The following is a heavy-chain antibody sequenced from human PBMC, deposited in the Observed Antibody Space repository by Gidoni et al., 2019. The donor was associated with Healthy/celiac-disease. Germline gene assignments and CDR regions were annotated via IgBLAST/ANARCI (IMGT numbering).Heavy chain of an antibody. V-gene: IGHV3-23*01. D-gene: IGHD2-8*01. J-gene: IGHJ3*02. CDR2: ISGSGGST. Sequence: EVQLLESGGGLVQPGGSLRLSCAASGFTFISYAMSWVRQAPGKGLDWVSAISGSGGSTYYADSVKGRFTISRDNSKNTLYLQMNSLRAEDTAVYYCAKTIEGYCTNGVCYTWVNAFDIWGQGTMVTVSS. CDR1: GFTFISYA. CDR3: AKTIEGYCTNGVCYTWVNAFDI.